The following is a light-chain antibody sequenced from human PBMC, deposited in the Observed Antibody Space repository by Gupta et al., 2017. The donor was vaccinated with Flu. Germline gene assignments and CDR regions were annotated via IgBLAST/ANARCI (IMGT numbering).Light chain of an antibody. Sequence: ITISCTGTSSDVGGYNYVSWYQHHPGKAPKLMIYEVSNRPSGVSNRFSGSKSGNTASLTISGLQAEDEANYYCSSYTSTSTLWLFGGGTKLTVL. J-gene: IGLJ3*02. CDR2: EVS. CDR3: SSYTSTSTLWL. V-gene: IGLV2-14*01. CDR1: SSDVGGYNY.